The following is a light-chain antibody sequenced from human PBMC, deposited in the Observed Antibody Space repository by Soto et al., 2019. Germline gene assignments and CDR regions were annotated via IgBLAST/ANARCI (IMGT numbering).Light chain of an antibody. CDR1: QRFSSW. Sequence: DIQMTQAPSTLSASVGDRVTITCRARQRFSSWLAWYQQKPGKAPNLLIYKRSTLESGVPSRLRGSGSGTEITLTMSVLHPDDIATSYFEQDNSKPLTFGGGTKVEIK. V-gene: IGKV1-5*03. CDR2: KRS. CDR3: EQDNSKPLT. J-gene: IGKJ4*01.